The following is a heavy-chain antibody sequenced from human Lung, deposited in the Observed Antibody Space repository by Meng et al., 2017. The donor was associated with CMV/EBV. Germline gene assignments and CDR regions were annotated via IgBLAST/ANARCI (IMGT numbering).Heavy chain of an antibody. D-gene: IGHD1-14*01. CDR3: VRDLVGNRDP. CDR2: IDTYGTVT. J-gene: IGHJ5*02. V-gene: IGHV3-74*03. Sequence: EVQLVESXXGLVRXGGSLRLSCADSGFTFSDYWMHWVRQAPGEGPVWVSRIDTYGTVTSYAESVRGRFTISRDNSKKTLYLQMNDLRAGDSGVYYCVRDLVGNRDPWGHGTLVTVSS. CDR1: GFTFSDYW.